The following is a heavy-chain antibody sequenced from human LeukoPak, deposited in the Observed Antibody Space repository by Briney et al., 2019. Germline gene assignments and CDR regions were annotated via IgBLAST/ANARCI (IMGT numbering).Heavy chain of an antibody. V-gene: IGHV4-4*07. Sequence: SETLSLTCTVSGGSISSYYWSWIRQPAGKGLEWIGRIYTSGSTNYNPSLKSRVTISVGTSKNQFSLKLSSVTAADTAVCYCARGGAVHSGGYLRWVWFDPWGQGTLVTVSS. CDR1: GGSISSYY. J-gene: IGHJ5*02. CDR2: IYTSGST. D-gene: IGHD1-26*01. CDR3: ARGGAVHSGGYLRWVWFDP.